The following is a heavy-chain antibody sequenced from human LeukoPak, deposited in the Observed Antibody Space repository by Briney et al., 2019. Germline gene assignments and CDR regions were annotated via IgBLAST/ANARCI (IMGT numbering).Heavy chain of an antibody. CDR2: IYYSGST. J-gene: IGHJ4*02. CDR1: GGSITSYH. V-gene: IGHV4-59*08. D-gene: IGHD1-14*01. Sequence: PSETLSLTCTVSGGSITSYHWSWIRQPPGKGLGWIGHIYYSGSTNYNPSLKSRVTGFVDTSKNQVSLRLSSVTAADTAVYYCARHGTISSESYFDYWGQGALVTVSS. CDR3: ARHGTISSESYFDY.